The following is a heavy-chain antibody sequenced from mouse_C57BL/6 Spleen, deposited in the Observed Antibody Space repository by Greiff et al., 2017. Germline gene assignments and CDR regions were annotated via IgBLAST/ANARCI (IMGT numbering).Heavy chain of an antibody. CDR1: GYTFTDYY. Sequence: VQLQQSGPELVKPGASVKISCKASGYTFTDYYMNWVKQSHGKSLEWIGDINPNNGGTSYNQKFKGKATLTVDKSSSTAYMELRSLTSEDSAVYYCAREGFYWGQGTLVTVSA. CDR2: INPNNGGT. V-gene: IGHV1-26*01. CDR3: AREGFY. J-gene: IGHJ3*01.